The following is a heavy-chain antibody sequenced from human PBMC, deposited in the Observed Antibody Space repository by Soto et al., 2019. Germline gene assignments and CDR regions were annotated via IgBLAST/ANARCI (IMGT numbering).Heavy chain of an antibody. V-gene: IGHV4-30-4*01. CDR1: SGSINNDDYY. Sequence: QVQLQESGPGRVKPSQTLSLTCTVSSGSINNDDYYWSWIRQSPGKGLEWIGYIYTSGTTFYNPSLRGRVLISIDTSENQFSLKLSSGTAADTAVYHCAAFRGAYWYFDLWGRGTLVTVSS. D-gene: IGHD1-26*01. CDR2: IYTSGTT. CDR3: AAFRGAYWYFDL. J-gene: IGHJ2*01.